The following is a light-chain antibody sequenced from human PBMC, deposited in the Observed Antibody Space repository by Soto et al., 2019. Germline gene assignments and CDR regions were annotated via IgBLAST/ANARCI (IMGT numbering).Light chain of an antibody. Sequence: EVVMTQSPATLSVSPGETATLSCRASQSVSNNLAWYQQKPGQAPRLLIYGASTRATGIPDRFSGSGSGTEFTLTINSLQSEDFAVYYCQQYSNWPLTFGAGTKMEIK. J-gene: IGKJ4*01. CDR2: GAS. CDR3: QQYSNWPLT. V-gene: IGKV3-15*01. CDR1: QSVSNN.